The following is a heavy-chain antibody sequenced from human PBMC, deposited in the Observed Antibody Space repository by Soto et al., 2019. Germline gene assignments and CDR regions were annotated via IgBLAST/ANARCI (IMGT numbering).Heavy chain of an antibody. D-gene: IGHD6-13*01. CDR3: ARRAYSTEDLDY. V-gene: IGHV5-51*01. CDR1: GYTFTSYW. Sequence: GESLKISCEGSGYTFTSYWIAWVRQMPGKGLEWMGIIFPGDSDTRYNPSFQGQVTISADKSIRTAYLQWSSLKASDTALYYCARRAYSTEDLDYWGKGTPVTVSS. CDR2: IFPGDSDT. J-gene: IGHJ4*02.